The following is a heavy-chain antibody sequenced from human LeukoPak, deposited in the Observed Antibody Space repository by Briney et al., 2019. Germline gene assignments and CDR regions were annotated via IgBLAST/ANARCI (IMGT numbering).Heavy chain of an antibody. CDR2: IYTSGST. Sequence: SETLSLTCTVSGGSISSYYWSWIRQAPGKGLEWIGYIYTSGSTNYNPSLKSRVTISVDTSKNQFSLKLSSVTAADTAVYYCARRSRDCSSTSCFDWFDHWGQGTLATVSS. V-gene: IGHV4-4*09. J-gene: IGHJ5*02. D-gene: IGHD2-2*01. CDR1: GGSISSYY. CDR3: ARRSRDCSSTSCFDWFDH.